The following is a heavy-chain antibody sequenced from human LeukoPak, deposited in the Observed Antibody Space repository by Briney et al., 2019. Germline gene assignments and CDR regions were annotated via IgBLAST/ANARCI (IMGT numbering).Heavy chain of an antibody. CDR1: GGSISNYY. V-gene: IGHV4-59*01. D-gene: IGHD5-24*01. Sequence: SETLSLTCTVSGGSISNYYWNWIRQPPGKGLEWIGYIYYSGSTNYNPSLKSRVTISVDTSKNQFSQKLSSVTAADTAVYYCAGDTYGSDYWGQGTLVTVSS. CDR3: AGDTYGSDY. J-gene: IGHJ4*02. CDR2: IYYSGST.